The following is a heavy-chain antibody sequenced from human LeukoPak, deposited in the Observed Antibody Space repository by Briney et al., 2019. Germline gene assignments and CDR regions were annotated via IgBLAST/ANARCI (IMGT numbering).Heavy chain of an antibody. CDR2: IGLGGDT. CDR1: GFSFRSYD. V-gene: IGHV3-13*01. J-gene: IGHJ3*02. Sequence: GGSLRLSCAASGFSFRSYDMHWVRQVPGRGLEWVSAIGLGGDTHYPDSVKGRFTVSRENGEDSLYLQMNGLTDGDTAVYYCVRGGIRVSGIDAFDIWGQGTRVTVSS. CDR3: VRGGIRVSGIDAFDI. D-gene: IGHD5/OR15-5a*01.